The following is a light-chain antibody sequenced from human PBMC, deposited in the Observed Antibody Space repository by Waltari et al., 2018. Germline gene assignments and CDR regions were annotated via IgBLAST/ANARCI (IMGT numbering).Light chain of an antibody. CDR2: GNN. CDR3: QSYDSSLSGSEV. CDR1: RSTIGAGSR. V-gene: IGLV1-40*01. Sequence: QSVLAPPPPVPGAPGPPVTISCTGRRSTIGAGSRVHWYQQNPGTAPKLLLFGNNNRPSGVPDRFSGSKSGTSASLAITGLQAEDEADYYCQSYDSSLSGSEVFGTGTKVTVL. J-gene: IGLJ1*01.